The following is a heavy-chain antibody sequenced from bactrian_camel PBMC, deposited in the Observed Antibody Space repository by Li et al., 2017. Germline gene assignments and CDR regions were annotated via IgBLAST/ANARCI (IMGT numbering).Heavy chain of an antibody. V-gene: IGHV3S40*01. CDR2: ISSGGGTT. Sequence: VQLVESGGGSVQAGGSLRLSCAASGFTFSSYGMTWVRQAPGKGLEWVSDISSGGGTTNYGDSVKGRFTISKDNAENALYLQMNSLKSDDTAVYYCSRGWASFGYWGQGTQVTVS. D-gene: IGHD5*01. CDR1: GFTFSSYG. CDR3: SRGWASFGY. J-gene: IGHJ6*01.